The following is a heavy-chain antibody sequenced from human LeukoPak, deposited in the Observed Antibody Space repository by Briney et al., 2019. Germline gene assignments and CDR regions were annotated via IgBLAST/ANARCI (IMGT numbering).Heavy chain of an antibody. J-gene: IGHJ4*02. CDR3: AKAWGDYYDRSGPLGY. Sequence: GGSLRLSCAASGFTFSSYGMHWVRQAPGKGLEWVAVIWYDGSNKYYADSVKGRFTISRDNSKNTLYLQMNSLGAEDTAVYYCAKAWGDYYDRSGPLGYWGQGTLVTVSS. CDR1: GFTFSSYG. D-gene: IGHD3-22*01. V-gene: IGHV3-33*06. CDR2: IWYDGSNK.